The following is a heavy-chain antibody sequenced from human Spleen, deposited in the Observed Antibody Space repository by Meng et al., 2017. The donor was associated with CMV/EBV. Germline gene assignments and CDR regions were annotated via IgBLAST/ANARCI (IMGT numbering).Heavy chain of an antibody. V-gene: IGHV1-2*02. J-gene: IGHJ4*02. CDR3: ARSYYYDSSGYYSPFAY. Sequence: YTFTGYYLPWVRQAPGQGLEWMGWLNPDSGITYSAQNFQGRVTMTRDTSINTASMELSRLGSDDTAVYYCARSYYYDSSGYYSPFAYWGQGTLVTVSS. CDR2: LNPDSGIT. D-gene: IGHD3-22*01. CDR1: YTFTGYY.